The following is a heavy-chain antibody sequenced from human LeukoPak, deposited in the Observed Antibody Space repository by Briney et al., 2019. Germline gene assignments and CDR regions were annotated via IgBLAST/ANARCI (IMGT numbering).Heavy chain of an antibody. J-gene: IGHJ4*02. CDR1: GFTFSSYS. V-gene: IGHV3-48*01. CDR2: ISSSSVI. D-gene: IGHD3-10*01. CDR3: ARGAYSGRSSYFDY. Sequence: GGSLRLSCAASGFTFSSYSIYWVRQAPGKGLEWISYISSSSVIDYADSVKGRFTVSRDNAKNSLFLQMNSLRAEDTAVYYCARGAYSGRSSYFDYWGQGTLVAVSS.